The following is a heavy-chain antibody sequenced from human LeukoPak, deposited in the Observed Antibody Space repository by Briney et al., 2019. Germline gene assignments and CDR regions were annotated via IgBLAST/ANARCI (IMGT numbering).Heavy chain of an antibody. D-gene: IGHD1-26*01. CDR1: GFTFSSYE. J-gene: IGHJ4*02. Sequence: GGSLRLSCAASGFTFSSYEMNWVRQAPGKGLEWVSYISSSGSTIYYADSVKGRFTISRDNAKNSLYLQMNSLRAEYTAVYYCAREEMGAQGYWGQGTLVTVSS. CDR2: ISSSGSTI. V-gene: IGHV3-48*03. CDR3: AREEMGAQGY.